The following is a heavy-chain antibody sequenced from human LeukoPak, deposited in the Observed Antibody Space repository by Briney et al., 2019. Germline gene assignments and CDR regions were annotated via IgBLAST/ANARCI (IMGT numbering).Heavy chain of an antibody. D-gene: IGHD1-26*01. CDR2: IYSGGST. CDR3: AKDSRGSYGIDY. V-gene: IGHV3-53*05. CDR1: GFTVSSNY. Sequence: GGSLRLSCAASGFTVSSNYMSWVRQAPGKGLEWVSVIYSGGSTYYADSVKGRFTISRDNSKNTLYLQMNSLRAEDTAVYYCAKDSRGSYGIDYWGQGTLVTVSS. J-gene: IGHJ4*02.